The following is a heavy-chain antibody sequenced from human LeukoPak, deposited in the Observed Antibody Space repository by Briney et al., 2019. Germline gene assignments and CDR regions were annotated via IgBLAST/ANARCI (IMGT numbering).Heavy chain of an antibody. V-gene: IGHV3-30-3*01. CDR3: AKEVRWAAALWRDAFDI. J-gene: IGHJ3*02. CDR1: RFTFSSFA. D-gene: IGHD6-13*01. Sequence: PGRSLRLSCAASRFTFSSFAMHWVRQAPGKGLEWVAIISYDSSNKYYADSVKGRFTISRDNSKNTLYLQMNSLRAEDTAVYYCAKEVRWAAALWRDAFDIWGQGTMVTVSS. CDR2: ISYDSSNK.